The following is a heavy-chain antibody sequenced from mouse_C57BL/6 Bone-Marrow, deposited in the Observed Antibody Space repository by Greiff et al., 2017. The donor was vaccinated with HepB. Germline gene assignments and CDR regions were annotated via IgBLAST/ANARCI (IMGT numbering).Heavy chain of an antibody. D-gene: IGHD1-1*01. J-gene: IGHJ4*01. Sequence: QVQLKESGPGLVQPSQSLSITCTVSGFSLTSYGVHWVRQSPGKGLEWLGVIWRGGSTDYNAAFMSRLSITKDNSKSQVSFKMNSLQADDTAIYYCAKGCYYGSSSYSYAMDYWGQGTSVTVSS. CDR3: AKGCYYGSSSYSYAMDY. CDR2: IWRGGST. CDR1: GFSLTSYG. V-gene: IGHV2-5*01.